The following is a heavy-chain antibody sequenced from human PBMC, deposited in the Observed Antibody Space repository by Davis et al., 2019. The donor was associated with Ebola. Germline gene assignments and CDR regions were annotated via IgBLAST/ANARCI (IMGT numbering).Heavy chain of an antibody. Sequence: MPSETLSPTWTAPGGPISSYYWSGIRKPPGKGLEWIGYFYYSGSTNYNPSLKSRVTISVDTSKNQFSLKLNSVNAADTAMCYCARDYRGGDYVGLPNHYYYYGMDVWGQGTTVTVSS. J-gene: IGHJ6*02. CDR3: ARDYRGGDYVGLPNHYYYYGMDV. D-gene: IGHD4-23*01. CDR1: GGPISSYY. V-gene: IGHV4-59*01. CDR2: FYYSGST.